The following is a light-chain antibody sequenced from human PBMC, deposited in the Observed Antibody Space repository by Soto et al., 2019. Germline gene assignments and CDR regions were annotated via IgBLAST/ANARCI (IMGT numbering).Light chain of an antibody. CDR2: AAS. CDR3: QQGYSNPWT. J-gene: IGKJ1*01. V-gene: IGKV1-5*01. Sequence: DIQRTQSPCTLCASVGGRVTSTCRASQSISKWLAWYQQKPGKAPKLLIYAASNLQSGVPSRFSGSGSGTNFTLSLNSLQPEDFATYYCQQGYSNPWTFGQGTKVDI. CDR1: QSISKW.